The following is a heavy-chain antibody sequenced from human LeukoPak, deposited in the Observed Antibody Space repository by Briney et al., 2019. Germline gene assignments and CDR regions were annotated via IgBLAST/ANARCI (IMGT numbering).Heavy chain of an antibody. Sequence: PGGSLRLSCVASGFTVSNHYMSWVRQTPGKGLEWVSITYSGGSTYYADSVKGRFTISRDNSKNTLFLQMNSLRGEDTAVYYCARGSSWPMFDIWRQGTMVTVSS. CDR3: ARGSSWPMFDI. J-gene: IGHJ3*02. CDR1: GFTVSNHY. D-gene: IGHD6-13*01. V-gene: IGHV3-66*02. CDR2: TYSGGST.